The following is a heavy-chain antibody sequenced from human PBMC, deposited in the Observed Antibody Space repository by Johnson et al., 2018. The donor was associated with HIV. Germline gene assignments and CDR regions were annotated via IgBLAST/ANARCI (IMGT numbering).Heavy chain of an antibody. CDR1: GFTLTTYW. CDR2: LKYDEREK. D-gene: IGHD3-22*01. CDR3: ARVTRYYDSSDYSPRSDALDI. Sequence: EVQLLESGGGVAQPGGSLRLSCAASGFTLTTYWMAWVRQAPEKGLEWVANLKYDEREKYYGGSVRGRLPISRANPKNSLYLQRNSLRAEDTALYYCARVTRYYDSSDYSPRSDALDIWGQGTMVTVSS. J-gene: IGHJ3*02. V-gene: IGHV3-7*05.